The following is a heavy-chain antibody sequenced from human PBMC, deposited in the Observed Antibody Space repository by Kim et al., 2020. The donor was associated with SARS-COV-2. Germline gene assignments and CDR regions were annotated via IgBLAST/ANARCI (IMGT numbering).Heavy chain of an antibody. CDR2: IDPRDGYT. V-gene: IGHV5-10-1*01. D-gene: IGHD4-17*01. CDR1: GYPFTRYW. Sequence: GESLKISCHGSGYPFTRYWITWVRQMPGKGLEWMGRIDPRDGYTTYNPSFQGHVTISVDSSVNTASLQWGSLKASDTAIYYCARVDPYSDFVPPFFDYWGQGTPVTVSS. J-gene: IGHJ4*02. CDR3: ARVDPYSDFVPPFFDY.